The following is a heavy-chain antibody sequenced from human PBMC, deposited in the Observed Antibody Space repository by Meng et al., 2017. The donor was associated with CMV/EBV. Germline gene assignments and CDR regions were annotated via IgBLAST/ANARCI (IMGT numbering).Heavy chain of an antibody. CDR3: ARHSEEFYDYVWGSYRVLGIFDY. D-gene: IGHD3-16*02. Sequence: ASVKVCCKASGYTFTSYGISWVRQAPGQGLEWMGWISAYNGNTNYAQKLQGRVTMTTDTSTSTAYMELRSLRSDDTAVYYCARHSEEFYDYVWGSYRVLGIFDYWGQGTLVTVSS. J-gene: IGHJ4*02. CDR2: ISAYNGNT. V-gene: IGHV1-18*01. CDR1: GYTFTSYG.